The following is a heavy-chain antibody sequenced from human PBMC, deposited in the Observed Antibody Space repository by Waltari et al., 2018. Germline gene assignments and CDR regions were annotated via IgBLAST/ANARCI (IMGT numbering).Heavy chain of an antibody. CDR1: GFTFSSYG. CDR2: ISYDGSNK. CDR3: AKGLALYYYYMDV. Sequence: QVQLVESGGGVVQPGRSLRLSCAASGFTFSSYGMHWVRQAPGKGLEWVAVISYDGSNKYYADSVKGRFTISRDNSKNTLYLQMNSLRAEDTAVYYCAKGLALYYYYMDVWGKGTTVTISS. D-gene: IGHD5-12*01. V-gene: IGHV3-30*18. J-gene: IGHJ6*03.